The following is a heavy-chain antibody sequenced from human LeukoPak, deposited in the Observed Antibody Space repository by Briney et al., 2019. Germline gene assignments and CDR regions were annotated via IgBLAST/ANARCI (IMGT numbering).Heavy chain of an antibody. Sequence: SETLSLTCTVSGGSISSYYWSWIRQPPGKGLEWIGYIYYSGSTNYNPSLKSRVTISVDTSKNQFSLKLSSVTAADTAVYHCARDIAARGYGMDVWGQGTTVTVSS. CDR1: GGSISSYY. CDR3: ARDIAARGYGMDV. CDR2: IYYSGST. V-gene: IGHV4-59*12. J-gene: IGHJ6*02. D-gene: IGHD6-6*01.